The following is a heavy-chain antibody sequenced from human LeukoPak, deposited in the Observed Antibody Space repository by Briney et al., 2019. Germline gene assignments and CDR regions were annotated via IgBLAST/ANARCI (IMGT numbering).Heavy chain of an antibody. D-gene: IGHD3-10*01. CDR3: ARFRIVSGSGSYYNFADY. CDR1: GGSISSSSYY. CDR2: IYYSGST. Sequence: SETLSLTCTVSGGSISSSSYYWGWIRQPPGKGLEWIGSIYYSGSTYYNPSLKSRVTISVDTSKNQFSLKLSSVTAADTAVYYCARFRIVSGSGSYYNFADYWGQGTLVTVSS. J-gene: IGHJ4*02. V-gene: IGHV4-39*07.